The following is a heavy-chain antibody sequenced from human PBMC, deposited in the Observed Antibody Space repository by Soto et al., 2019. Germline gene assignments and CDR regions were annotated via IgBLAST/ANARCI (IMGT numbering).Heavy chain of an antibody. D-gene: IGHD4-17*01. CDR1: GFTFDDYG. CDR3: ARVRGDYETYYYYMDV. V-gene: IGHV3-20*01. CDR2: INWNGGST. J-gene: IGHJ6*03. Sequence: GGSLRLSCAASGFTFDDYGMSWVRQAPGKGLEWVSGINWNGGSTGYADSVKGRFTISRDNAKNSLYLQMNSLRAEDTALYHCARVRGDYETYYYYMDVWGKGTTVTSP.